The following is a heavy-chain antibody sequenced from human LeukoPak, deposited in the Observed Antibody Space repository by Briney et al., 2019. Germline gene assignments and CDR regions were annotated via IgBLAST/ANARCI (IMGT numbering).Heavy chain of an antibody. D-gene: IGHD3-22*01. Sequence: GESLKISCKGSGYSFTSYWIGWVCQMPGKGLEWMGIIYPGDSDTRYSPSFQGKVTISADKSISTAYLQLSSLKAADTAMYYCARRESYYYDSSGSYDYWGQGTLVTVSS. CDR3: ARRESYYYDSSGSYDY. CDR1: GYSFTSYW. V-gene: IGHV5-51*01. J-gene: IGHJ4*02. CDR2: IYPGDSDT.